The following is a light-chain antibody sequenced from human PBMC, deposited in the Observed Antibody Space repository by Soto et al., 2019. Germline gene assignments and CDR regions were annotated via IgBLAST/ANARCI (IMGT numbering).Light chain of an antibody. V-gene: IGKV3-11*01. Sequence: EIVLTQSPGTLSLSPGERATLSCRASQSVNINLAWYQQKPGQAPRLLFYDASTRATGIPVRFSGSGSGTDFTLTISNLETEDVAFYYCQQRRDWPLTFGGGTKVAIK. CDR3: QQRRDWPLT. CDR2: DAS. J-gene: IGKJ4*01. CDR1: QSVNIN.